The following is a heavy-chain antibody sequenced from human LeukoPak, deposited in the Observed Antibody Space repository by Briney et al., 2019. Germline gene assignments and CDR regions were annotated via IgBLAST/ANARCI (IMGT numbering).Heavy chain of an antibody. D-gene: IGHD3-22*01. J-gene: IGHJ4*02. CDR3: VYYYDSSSXDYSGSXXXXY. Sequence: KAGGSLRLSCAASGFTVNNAWMSWVRQAPGKGLEWVGRIKSKSDGGTTDYAAPVKGRFTISRDDSKNTLYLQMNSLKTEDTAVYYCVYYYDSSSXDYSGSXXXXYWGQGTLXTVSS. CDR1: GFTVNNAW. V-gene: IGHV3-15*01. CDR2: IKSKSDGGTT.